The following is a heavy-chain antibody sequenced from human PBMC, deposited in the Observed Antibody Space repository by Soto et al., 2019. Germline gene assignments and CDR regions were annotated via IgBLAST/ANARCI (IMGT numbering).Heavy chain of an antibody. D-gene: IGHD3-10*01. CDR1: GYTFTSYG. CDR2: ISAYNGKK. V-gene: IGHV1-18*01. Sequence: ASVKVSCKASGYTFTSYGISCVRQAPGQGLEWMGWISAYNGKKKYAKKLQGRVTTTTETSKSTAYMEMRSMRSDDTAVYYCERVIEPNLGWFEPWGQGTLVTVYS. CDR3: ERVIEPNLGWFEP. J-gene: IGHJ5*02.